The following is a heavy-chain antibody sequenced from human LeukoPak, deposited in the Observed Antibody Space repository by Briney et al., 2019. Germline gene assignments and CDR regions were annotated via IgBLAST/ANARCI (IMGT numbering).Heavy chain of an antibody. D-gene: IGHD5-18*01. V-gene: IGHV3-7*05. CDR2: IKEDGSTR. J-gene: IGHJ4*02. CDR3: ARSSYTAMAKYYFDY. CDR1: GFTFSNYW. Sequence: GGSLRLSCAASGFTFSNYWMTWVRQAPGKGLEWVANIKEDGSTRYLVDSVKGRFTISRDNSKNTLYLQMNSLRAEDTAVYYCARSSYTAMAKYYFDYWGQGTQVAVSS.